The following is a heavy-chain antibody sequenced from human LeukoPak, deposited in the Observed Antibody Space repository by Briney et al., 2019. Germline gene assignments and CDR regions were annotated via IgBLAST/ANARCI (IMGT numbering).Heavy chain of an antibody. V-gene: IGHV4-39*07. Sequence: SETLSLTCTVSGGSISSSSYYWGWIRQPPGKGLEWIGSIYYSGSTYYNPSLKSRVTISVDTSKYQFSLKLSSVTAADTAVYYCARDTTYSSIFDYWGQGTLVTVSS. D-gene: IGHD4-11*01. J-gene: IGHJ4*02. CDR2: IYYSGST. CDR1: GGSISSSSYY. CDR3: ARDTTYSSIFDY.